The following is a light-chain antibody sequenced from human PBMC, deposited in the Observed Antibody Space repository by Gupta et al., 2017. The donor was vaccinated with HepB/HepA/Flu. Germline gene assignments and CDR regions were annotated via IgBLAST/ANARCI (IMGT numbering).Light chain of an antibody. CDR1: HSISNW. CDR2: KAS. Sequence: DIEMTPSPSTLSAAVGDSVTITCRASHSISNWLVWYQQKPGKAPKLLIYKASSLESGVPSKFSGSGPGTEFTLTISSRQPDEFVTYYCQQYNSYPWTFGQGTKVEIK. V-gene: IGKV1-5*03. CDR3: QQYNSYPWT. J-gene: IGKJ1*01.